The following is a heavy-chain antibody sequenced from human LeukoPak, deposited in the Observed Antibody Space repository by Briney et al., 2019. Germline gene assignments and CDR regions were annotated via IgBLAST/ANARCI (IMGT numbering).Heavy chain of an antibody. V-gene: IGHV4-34*01. D-gene: IGHD3-3*01. CDR2: INHSGST. CDR3: ARNRVVTIFGVVIINWFDP. J-gene: IGHJ5*02. Sequence: SETLSLTCTVSGGSISSYYWSWIRQPPGKGLEWIGEINHSGSTNYNPSLKSRVTISVDTSKNQFSLKLSSVTAADTAVYYCARNRVVTIFGVVIINWFDPWGQGTLVTVSS. CDR1: GGSISSYY.